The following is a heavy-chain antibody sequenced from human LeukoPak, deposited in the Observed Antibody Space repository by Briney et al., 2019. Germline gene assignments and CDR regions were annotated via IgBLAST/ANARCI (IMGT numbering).Heavy chain of an antibody. D-gene: IGHD6-19*01. CDR3: ARGFSSGWYYFDY. V-gene: IGHV3-23*01. J-gene: IGHJ4*02. CDR1: GFTFSSYA. Sequence: GGSLRLSCAASGFTFSSYAMSWVRQAPGKGLEWVSGISGSGGSTNSAGSVKGRFTISRDNSENTLYLQMNSLRAEDTAIYYCARGFSSGWYYFDYWGQGTLVTVSS. CDR2: ISGSGGST.